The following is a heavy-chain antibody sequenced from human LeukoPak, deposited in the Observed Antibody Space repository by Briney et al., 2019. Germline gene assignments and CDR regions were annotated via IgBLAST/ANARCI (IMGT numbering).Heavy chain of an antibody. D-gene: IGHD2-8*02. CDR1: GYTFSNYY. CDR2: INPTETGT. J-gene: IGHJ4*02. Sequence: ASVKVSCKASGYTFSNYYMHWVRQAPGQGLGWMVLINPTETGTNYAQKFRCRVTLTRDTSTTTVYMELSSLRSEDSAVYYCAREESGGYFDYWGQGTLVTVSS. CDR3: AREESGGYFDY. V-gene: IGHV1-46*01.